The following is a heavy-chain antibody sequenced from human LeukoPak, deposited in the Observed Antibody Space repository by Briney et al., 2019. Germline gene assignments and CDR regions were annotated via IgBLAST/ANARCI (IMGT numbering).Heavy chain of an antibody. J-gene: IGHJ4*02. Sequence: PGGSLRLSCAASGFSFSSYSMNWVRQAPGKGLEWVSSISSTSSYIYYADSVKGRFTISRDNTKNALFLQMKSLRAKDTAVYYCAREPYCKNGVCYNDYWGQGNLVTVSS. CDR3: AREPYCKNGVCYNDY. CDR2: ISSTSSYI. V-gene: IGHV3-21*06. CDR1: GFSFSSYS. D-gene: IGHD2-8*01.